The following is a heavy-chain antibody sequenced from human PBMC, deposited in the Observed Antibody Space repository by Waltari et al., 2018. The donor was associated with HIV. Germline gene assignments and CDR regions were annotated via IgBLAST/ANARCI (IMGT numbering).Heavy chain of an antibody. V-gene: IGHV3-53*01. Sequence: EVQLVQSGGGLIQPGGSLRLSCAASGFTVSSNYMSWVRQAPGEGLEWVSVIYSGGSTFYADSVQDRFTISRNNAKNTLFLQLNSLRAEDTAVYYCARDRGDSFFPYWGQGTLVTVSS. CDR2: IYSGGST. J-gene: IGHJ4*02. CDR1: GFTVSSNY. CDR3: ARDRGDSFFPY. D-gene: IGHD5-18*01.